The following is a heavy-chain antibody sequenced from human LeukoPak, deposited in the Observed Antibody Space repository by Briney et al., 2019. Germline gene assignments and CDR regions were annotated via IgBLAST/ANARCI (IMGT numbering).Heavy chain of an antibody. D-gene: IGHD2-2*01. CDR2: ISTSGSTI. Sequence: GGSLRLSCAASGSTFSDYYMSWMRQAPGQGLEWVSYISTSGSTIYHADSVKGRFTISRDNAKNSLYLQMNSLRAEDTAVYYCAREHCSTTSCYFDSWGQGSLVTVSS. J-gene: IGHJ5*01. CDR1: GSTFSDYY. CDR3: AREHCSTTSCYFDS. V-gene: IGHV3-11*01.